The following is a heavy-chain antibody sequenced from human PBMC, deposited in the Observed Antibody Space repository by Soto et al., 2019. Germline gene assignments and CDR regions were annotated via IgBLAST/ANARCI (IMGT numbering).Heavy chain of an antibody. D-gene: IGHD2-15*01. CDR2: IVVGSGNT. V-gene: IGHV1-58*01. Sequence: SVNVSFKASGFTFTSSAVQWVRQARGQRLELIGWIVVGSGNTNYAHKFQERVTITRDMSTSTAYMELSSLRSEDTAVYYCAAGFWSMTVVTGRNYYYYYYGMDVWGQGTTVTVSS. CDR1: GFTFTSSA. CDR3: AAGFWSMTVVTGRNYYYYYYGMDV. J-gene: IGHJ6*02.